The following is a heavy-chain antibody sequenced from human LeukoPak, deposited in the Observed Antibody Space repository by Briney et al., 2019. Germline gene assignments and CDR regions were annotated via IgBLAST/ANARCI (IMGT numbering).Heavy chain of an antibody. V-gene: IGHV3-30*19. CDR2: IWYDGSNK. CDR1: GFTFSSYG. D-gene: IGHD1-26*01. Sequence: GRSLRLSCAASGFTFSSYGMHWVRQAPGKGLEWVAVIWYDGSNKYYADSVKGRFTISRDNSKNTLYLQMNSLRAEDTAVYYCARDRNSGSYALVYWGQGTLVTVSS. CDR3: ARDRNSGSYALVY. J-gene: IGHJ4*02.